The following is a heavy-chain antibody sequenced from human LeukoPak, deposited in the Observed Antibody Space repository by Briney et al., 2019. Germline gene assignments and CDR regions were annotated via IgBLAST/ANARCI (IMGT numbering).Heavy chain of an antibody. Sequence: SETLSLTCAVSGGSTSSSNWWSWVRQPPGKGLEWIGEIYHSGSTNYNPSLKSRVTISVDKSKNQFSLKLSSVTAADTAVYYCASFGPMLGYCSSTSCQDYWGQGTLVTVSS. CDR3: ASFGPMLGYCSSTSCQDY. CDR1: GGSTSSSNW. J-gene: IGHJ4*02. D-gene: IGHD2-2*01. V-gene: IGHV4-4*02. CDR2: IYHSGST.